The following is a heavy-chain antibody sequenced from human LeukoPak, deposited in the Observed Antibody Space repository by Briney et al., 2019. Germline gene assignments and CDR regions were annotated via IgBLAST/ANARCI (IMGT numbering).Heavy chain of an antibody. CDR3: ARRSSGSYSGIDH. Sequence: GRTLSLSCAASGLTFSDHYMDWVRQASGRGLEWVGRTRNKANSYTTEYAASVTGRFTISRDDSKNSLYLQMNSLKTEDTAVYYRARRSSGSYSGIDHWGQGTLVTVSS. D-gene: IGHD1-26*01. CDR2: TRNKANSYTT. CDR1: GLTFSDHY. J-gene: IGHJ4*02. V-gene: IGHV3-72*01.